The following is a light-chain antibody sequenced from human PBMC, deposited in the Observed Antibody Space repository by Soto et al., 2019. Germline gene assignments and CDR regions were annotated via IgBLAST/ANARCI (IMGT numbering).Light chain of an antibody. J-gene: IGKJ4*01. CDR3: QQADSIPLT. V-gene: IGKV1-12*01. CDR2: AAS. Sequence: DIHMTQSPSFVSASVGDRVTITCRASQDISKWLAWYQQKPGRAPKILIFAASTLQRGVPSRFSGSGSGTDFTLTISSLQPEDSATYYCQQADSIPLTFXGGTKLDIK. CDR1: QDISKW.